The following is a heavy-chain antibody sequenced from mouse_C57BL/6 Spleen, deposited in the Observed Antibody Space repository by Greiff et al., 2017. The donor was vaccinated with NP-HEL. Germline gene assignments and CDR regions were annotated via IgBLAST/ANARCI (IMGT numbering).Heavy chain of an antibody. D-gene: IGHD1-1*01. Sequence: LVESGAELARPGASVKLSCKASGYTFTSYGISWVKQRTGQGLEWIGEIYPRSGNTYYNEKFKGKATLTADKSSSTAYMELRSLTSEDSAVYFCASKITTVVATDFDGWGTGTTVTVSS. CDR2: IYPRSGNT. V-gene: IGHV1-81*01. CDR3: ASKITTVVATDFDG. J-gene: IGHJ1*03. CDR1: GYTFTSYG.